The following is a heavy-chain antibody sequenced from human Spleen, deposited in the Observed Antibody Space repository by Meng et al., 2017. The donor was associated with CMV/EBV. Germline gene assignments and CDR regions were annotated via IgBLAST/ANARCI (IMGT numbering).Heavy chain of an antibody. V-gene: IGHV3-53*01. CDR3: ARETSYNFDY. CDR2: IYKDGKT. CDR1: GFTFSSYG. J-gene: IGHJ4*02. Sequence: GESLKISCAASGFTFSSYGMHWVRQAPGKGLEWVSFIYKDGKTSYADSVKGRFTISRDSSKNTLYLQMNSLRAEDTAVYYCARETSYNFDYWGQGTLVTVSS.